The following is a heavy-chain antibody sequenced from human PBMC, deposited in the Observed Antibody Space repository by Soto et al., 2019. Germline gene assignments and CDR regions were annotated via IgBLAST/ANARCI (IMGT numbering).Heavy chain of an antibody. D-gene: IGHD2-15*01. Sequence: QVQLVQSGAEVKKPGASVKVSRKASGYTFNSYGISWVRQAPGQGLEWMGWISAYNGNTNYAQKLQGRVTMTTDTSTSTAYMELRSLRSDDTAMYYCARVVDCSGRSCYYWYFDLWGRGTLVTVSS. CDR1: GYTFNSYG. J-gene: IGHJ2*01. V-gene: IGHV1-18*01. CDR3: ARVVDCSGRSCYYWYFDL. CDR2: ISAYNGNT.